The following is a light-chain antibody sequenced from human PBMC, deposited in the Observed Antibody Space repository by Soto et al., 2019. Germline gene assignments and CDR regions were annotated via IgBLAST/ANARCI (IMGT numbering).Light chain of an antibody. CDR3: LQYSSHSWT. CDR1: QSISDW. CDR2: DAS. Sequence: DVQMTQSASTLSASVGYRCTMTCLASQSISDWLAWYQQKPGKAPKLLIFDASTLKSGVSSRFSGSGSGTEFTLTITGLQPDDVATYYCLQYSSHSWTFGQGTKVDIK. J-gene: IGKJ1*01. V-gene: IGKV1-5*01.